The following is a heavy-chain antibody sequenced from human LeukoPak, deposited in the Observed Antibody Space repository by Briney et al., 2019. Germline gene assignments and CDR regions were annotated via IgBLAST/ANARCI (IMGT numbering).Heavy chain of an antibody. CDR2: IRFDGSNK. V-gene: IGHV3-30*02. Sequence: GGSLRLSCAASGFTFSSYGMHWVRQAPGKGLEWVTFIRFDGSNKYYADSVKGRFTISRDNSKNTLYLQMNSLRTGDTAVYYCAKRPAVAAPRLDAFDIWGQGTMVTVSS. D-gene: IGHD6-19*01. CDR3: AKRPAVAAPRLDAFDI. J-gene: IGHJ3*02. CDR1: GFTFSSYG.